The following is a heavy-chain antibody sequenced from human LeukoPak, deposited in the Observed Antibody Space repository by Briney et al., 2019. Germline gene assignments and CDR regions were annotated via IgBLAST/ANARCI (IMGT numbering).Heavy chain of an antibody. D-gene: IGHD6-6*01. CDR2: IYYSGST. CDR1: GGSISSYY. J-gene: IGHJ4*02. CDR3: ARGKSSSSKRGSFDY. V-gene: IGHV4-59*01. Sequence: SETLSLTCTVSGGSISSYYWSWIRQPPGKGLEWIGYIYYSGSTNYNPSLKSRVTISVDTSKNQFSLKLSSVTAADTAVYYCARGKSSSSKRGSFDYWGQGTLVTVSS.